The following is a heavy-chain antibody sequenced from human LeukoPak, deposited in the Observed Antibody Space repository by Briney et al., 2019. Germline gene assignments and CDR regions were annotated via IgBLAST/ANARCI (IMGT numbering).Heavy chain of an antibody. J-gene: IGHJ4*02. CDR2: IYYGGST. CDR1: GGSISSSSYY. V-gene: IGHV4-39*01. Sequence: SETLSLTCTVSGGSISSSSYYWGWIRQPPGKGLEWIGSIYYGGSTYYNPSLKSRVTISVDTSKNQFSLKLSSVTAADTAVYYCARRIKGGYSYGPFFDYWGQGTLVTVSS. CDR3: ARRIKGGYSYGPFFDY. D-gene: IGHD5-18*01.